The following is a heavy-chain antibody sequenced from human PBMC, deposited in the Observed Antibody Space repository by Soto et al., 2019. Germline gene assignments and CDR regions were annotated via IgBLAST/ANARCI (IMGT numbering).Heavy chain of an antibody. CDR2: ISSNGGST. Sequence: EVQLVESGGGLVQPGGSLRLSCAASGFTFSSYAMHWVRQAPGKGLEYVSAISSNGGSTYYANSVKGRFTISRDNSKNTLYLKMGSLRAEDMAVYYCARGKSGYSYGYDYYYGMDVWGQGTTVTVSS. D-gene: IGHD5-18*01. V-gene: IGHV3-64*01. J-gene: IGHJ6*02. CDR3: ARGKSGYSYGYDYYYGMDV. CDR1: GFTFSSYA.